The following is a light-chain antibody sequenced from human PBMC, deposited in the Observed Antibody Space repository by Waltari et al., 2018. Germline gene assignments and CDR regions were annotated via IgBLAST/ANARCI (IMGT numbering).Light chain of an antibody. CDR2: DAS. Sequence: ETVLTQSPATLSLSPGERATLSCRASQSVVNFLVWYQQKHGQAPRLLIYDASNRATGIPARFSGSASGTDFTLTITNVEPEDSAFYYCQQRSSWPLTFGGGTKLEIK. CDR3: QQRSSWPLT. J-gene: IGKJ4*01. V-gene: IGKV3-11*01. CDR1: QSVVNF.